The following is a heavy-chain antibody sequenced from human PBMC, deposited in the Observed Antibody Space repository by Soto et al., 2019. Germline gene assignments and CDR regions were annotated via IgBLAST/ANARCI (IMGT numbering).Heavy chain of an antibody. V-gene: IGHV5-51*01. J-gene: IGHJ3*02. D-gene: IGHD3-22*01. CDR2: IYPGDSDT. Sequence: GEALKISCKGSGYSFTSYWIGWVRQMPGKGLEWMGIIYPGDSDTRYSPSFQGQVTISADKSISTAYLQWSSLKASDTAMYYCARCRSAMIVFPNAFDIWGQGTMVTVSS. CDR3: ARCRSAMIVFPNAFDI. CDR1: GYSFTSYW.